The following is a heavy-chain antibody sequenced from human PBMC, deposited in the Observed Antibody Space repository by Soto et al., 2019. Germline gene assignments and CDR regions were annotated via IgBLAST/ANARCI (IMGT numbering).Heavy chain of an antibody. CDR2: INPNSGGT. Sequence: ASVKVSCKASGYTFTVYYMHCVLQSPGQGLEWMGWINPNSGGTNYAQKFQGRVTMTRDTSISTAYMELSRLRSDDTAVYYCARVSSSSSSPIDYWGQGTLVTVSS. J-gene: IGHJ4*02. CDR3: ARVSSSSSSPIDY. CDR1: GYTFTVYY. V-gene: IGHV1-2*02. D-gene: IGHD6-6*01.